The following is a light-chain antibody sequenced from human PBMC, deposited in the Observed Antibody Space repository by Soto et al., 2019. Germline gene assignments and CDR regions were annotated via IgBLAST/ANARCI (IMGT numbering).Light chain of an antibody. V-gene: IGKV3-20*01. Sequence: DIVLTQSPGTLSLSPGERATLSCRASQSVSSSYLAWYQQKPGQAPRLLIYGASSRATGIPDRFSGSGSGTDFTLTISSLEPEDFAVYYCRKYDSSPLTFGGGTKVEIK. CDR2: GAS. CDR3: RKYDSSPLT. J-gene: IGKJ4*01. CDR1: QSVSSSY.